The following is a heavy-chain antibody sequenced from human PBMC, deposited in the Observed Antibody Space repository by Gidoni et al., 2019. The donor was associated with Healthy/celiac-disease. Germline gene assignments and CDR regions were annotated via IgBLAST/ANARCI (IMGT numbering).Heavy chain of an antibody. CDR3: ARDQRNYDGNLEYFQH. CDR2: ISFDGINK. V-gene: IGHV3-30-3*01. CDR1: GFLFSSYA. J-gene: IGHJ1*01. D-gene: IGHD5-12*01. Sequence: QVQLVESGGGVVQPGRSLRLSCAASGFLFSSYAMHWVRQAPGKGLEWVAVISFDGINKYYADSVKGRFTISRDNSKNTLYLQMNSLRDEDTAVYYCARDQRNYDGNLEYFQHWGQGTLVTVSS.